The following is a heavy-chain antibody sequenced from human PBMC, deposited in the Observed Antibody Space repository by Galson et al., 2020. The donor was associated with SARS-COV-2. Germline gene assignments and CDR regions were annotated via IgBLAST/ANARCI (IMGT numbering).Heavy chain of an antibody. J-gene: IGHJ3*02. CDR1: GYTFNTYG. D-gene: IGHD3-3*01. CDR2: ISPNSGNT. Sequence: ASVKVSCKPSGYTFNTYGISWVRQAPGQGLEWTGWISPNSGNTYYAQKFQGRVTWTRDKFTSTVYMELRGLTSDDTAVYYCSREWSTSRRGAFDIWGQGTQVTVSS. V-gene: IGHV1-18*01. CDR3: SREWSTSRRGAFDI.